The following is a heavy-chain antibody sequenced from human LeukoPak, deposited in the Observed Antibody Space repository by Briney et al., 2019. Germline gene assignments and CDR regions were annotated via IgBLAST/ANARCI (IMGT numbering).Heavy chain of an antibody. Sequence: SETLSLTCSVSGYSITSTSFWAWIRQTPGKGLEWIGSINHLGSAYYNPSLESRVTISVDTSKNHFSLNLKSVTAADTAVYYCARVVDAFDIWGQGTMVTVSS. J-gene: IGHJ3*02. CDR1: GYSITSTSF. V-gene: IGHV4-38-2*02. D-gene: IGHD2-15*01. CDR3: ARVVDAFDI. CDR2: INHLGSA.